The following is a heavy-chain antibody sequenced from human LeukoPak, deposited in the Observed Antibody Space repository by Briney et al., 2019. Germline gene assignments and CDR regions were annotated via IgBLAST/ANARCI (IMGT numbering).Heavy chain of an antibody. Sequence: LXLSXAASGFTFSSXGMHWVRQAPGKXLEWVSVIYSGGSTYYADSVKGRFTISRDNSKNTLYLQMSSLRAEDTAVYYCARDRRYSGSPAYPPDGNDYWGQGTLVTVSS. D-gene: IGHD1-26*01. CDR3: ARDRRYSGSPAYPPDGNDY. CDR2: IYSGGST. V-gene: IGHV3-53*01. CDR1: GFTFSSXG. J-gene: IGHJ4*02.